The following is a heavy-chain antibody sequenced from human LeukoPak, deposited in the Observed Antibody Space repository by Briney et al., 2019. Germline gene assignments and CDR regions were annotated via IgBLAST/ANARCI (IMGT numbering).Heavy chain of an antibody. CDR1: GGSISSYY. Sequence: SETLSLTCTVSGGSISSYYWSWIRQPPGKGLEWIGYIYYSGSTNYNPSLKSRVTISVDTSKNQFSLKLSSVTAADTAVYYCARYSSSWYGYYYYYMDVWGKGTTVTASS. J-gene: IGHJ6*03. CDR2: IYYSGST. D-gene: IGHD6-13*01. V-gene: IGHV4-59*01. CDR3: ARYSSSWYGYYYYYMDV.